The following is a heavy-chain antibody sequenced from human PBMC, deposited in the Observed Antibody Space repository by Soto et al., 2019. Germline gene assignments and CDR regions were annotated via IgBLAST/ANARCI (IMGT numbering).Heavy chain of an antibody. J-gene: IGHJ6*02. D-gene: IGHD5-18*01. V-gene: IGHV3-21*01. CDR1: GFTFSSYS. CDR2: ISSSNSYI. Sequence: EVQLVESGGGLVKPGGSLRVSCAASGFTFSSYSMNWVRQAPGKGLEWVSSISSSNSYIYYAASVKGRFTISRDNAKNSLYLQMNSLRAADTAVYYCARGFLTVDTAMVPYGMDVWGQGTTVTVFS. CDR3: ARGFLTVDTAMVPYGMDV.